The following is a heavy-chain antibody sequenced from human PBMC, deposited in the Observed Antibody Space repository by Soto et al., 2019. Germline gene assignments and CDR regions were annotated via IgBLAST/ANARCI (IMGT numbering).Heavy chain of an antibody. D-gene: IGHD1-26*01. CDR2: ILYDGSNK. J-gene: IGHJ4*02. CDR3: AGGTYYFDY. CDR1: GFTFSNYG. Sequence: QVQFVESGGDVVQPGRSLRLSCAASGFTFSNYGMHWARQAPGKGLEWVAAILYDGSNKYYADSVKGRFTISRDNSKNTLYLQMNSLRAEDTAVYYCAGGTYYFDYCGKGTLVIVS. V-gene: IGHV3-33*01.